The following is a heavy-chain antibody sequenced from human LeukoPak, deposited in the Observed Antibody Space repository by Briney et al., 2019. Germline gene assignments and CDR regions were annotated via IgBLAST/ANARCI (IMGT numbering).Heavy chain of an antibody. V-gene: IGHV3-7*01. CDR2: IKQDGSEK. CDR1: GFTFSSYW. Sequence: PGGSLRLSCAVSGFTFSSYWMSWYRQAPGKGLEGVANIKQDGSEKYYVDSVKGRFTISRDNAKNSLNLQMNCLRTEDTAVYYCAREESRNSNDMWGQGTMVTVSS. J-gene: IGHJ3*02. CDR3: AREESRNSNDM. D-gene: IGHD2-2*01.